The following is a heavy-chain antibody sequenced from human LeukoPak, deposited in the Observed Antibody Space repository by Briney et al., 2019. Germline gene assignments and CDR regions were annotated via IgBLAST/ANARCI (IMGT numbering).Heavy chain of an antibody. V-gene: IGHV4-61*02. Sequence: SETPSLTCTVSGGSISSGSYYWSWLRQPAGKGLEWIGRIYTSGSTNYNPSLKSRVTISGDTSKNQFSLRLSSVTAADTAVYYCARASYSYDINGWVPFDYWGQGTLVTVSS. CDR3: ARASYSYDINGWVPFDY. J-gene: IGHJ4*02. CDR2: IYTSGST. CDR1: GGSISSGSYY. D-gene: IGHD3-22*01.